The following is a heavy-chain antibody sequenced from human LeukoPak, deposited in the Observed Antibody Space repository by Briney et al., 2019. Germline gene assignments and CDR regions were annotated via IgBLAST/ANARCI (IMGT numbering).Heavy chain of an antibody. CDR2: IYSGGST. D-gene: IGHD6-19*01. CDR1: GFTVSSNY. J-gene: IGHJ4*02. CDR3: AVQYSSGWYYFDY. Sequence: GGSLRLSCAASGFTVSSNYMSWVRQAPGKGLEWVSVIYSGGSTYYADSVKGRFTISRDNSKNTLYLQMNSLRAEDTAVYYCAVQYSSGWYYFDYWGQGTLVTVSS. V-gene: IGHV3-53*01.